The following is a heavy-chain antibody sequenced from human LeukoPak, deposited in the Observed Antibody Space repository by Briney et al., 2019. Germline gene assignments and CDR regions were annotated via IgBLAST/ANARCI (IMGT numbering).Heavy chain of an antibody. V-gene: IGHV1-3*01. D-gene: IGHD6-19*01. Sequence: GASAKVSCKASGYTITSYAMHGVRQATGQRLEWMGWTNAGNGNTKYSQKFQGRVTITRDTSASTAYMELSSLRSEDTAVYYCASPGYSSGWYENYFDYWGQGTLVTVSS. CDR1: GYTITSYA. CDR2: TNAGNGNT. CDR3: ASPGYSSGWYENYFDY. J-gene: IGHJ4*02.